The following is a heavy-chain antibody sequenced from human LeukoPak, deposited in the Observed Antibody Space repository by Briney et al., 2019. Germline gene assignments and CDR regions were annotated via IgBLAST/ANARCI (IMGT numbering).Heavy chain of an antibody. J-gene: IGHJ4*02. CDR1: GGSISSGGYC. V-gene: IGHV4-31*03. Sequence: SQTLSLTCTVSGGSISSGGYCWSWIRQHPGKGLEWIGYIYYSGSTYYNPSLKSRVTISVDTSKNQFSLKLSSVTAADTAVYYCARVLLTYCGGDCYRRIYDYWGQGTLVTVSS. CDR3: ARVLLTYCGGDCYRRIYDY. D-gene: IGHD2-21*02. CDR2: IYYSGST.